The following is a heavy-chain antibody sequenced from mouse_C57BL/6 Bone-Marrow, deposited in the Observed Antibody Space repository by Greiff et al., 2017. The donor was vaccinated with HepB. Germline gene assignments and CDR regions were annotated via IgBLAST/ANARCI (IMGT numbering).Heavy chain of an antibody. Sequence: EVKLMESGGGLVKPGGSLKLSCAASGFTFSSYAMSWVRQTPEKRLEWVATISDGGSYTYYPDNVKGRFTISRDNAKNNLYLQMSHLKSEDTAMYYCYYYDYDEGVDYWGQGTTLTVSS. J-gene: IGHJ2*01. CDR2: ISDGGSYT. CDR3: YYYDYDEGVDY. V-gene: IGHV5-4*03. CDR1: GFTFSSYA. D-gene: IGHD2-4*01.